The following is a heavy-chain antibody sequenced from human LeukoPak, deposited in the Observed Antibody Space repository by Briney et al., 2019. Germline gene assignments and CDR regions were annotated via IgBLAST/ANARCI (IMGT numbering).Heavy chain of an antibody. CDR3: ARRANHDSSGYPSYYFDY. V-gene: IGHV4-4*07. D-gene: IGHD3-22*01. CDR1: GGPISSYY. J-gene: IGHJ4*02. CDR2: IYTSGST. Sequence: PSETLSLTCTVSGGPISSYYWSWIRQPAGKGLEWIGRIYTSGSTNYNPSLKSRVTISVDTSKNQFSLKLSSVTAADTAVYYCARRANHDSSGYPSYYFDYWGQGTLVTVSS.